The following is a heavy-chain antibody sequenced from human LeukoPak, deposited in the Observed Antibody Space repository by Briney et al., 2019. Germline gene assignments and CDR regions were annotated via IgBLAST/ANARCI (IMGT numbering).Heavy chain of an antibody. Sequence: GGSLRLSCAASGFPFTIYWMNWVRQAPGKGLEWVALINPDGSQTIYVDSVKGRFTISRDNAENSWYLQMNTLRAEDTAVYYCARDLGYGALDPWGQGTLVTVSS. CDR2: INPDGSQT. D-gene: IGHD4-17*01. CDR1: GFPFTIYW. V-gene: IGHV3-7*01. J-gene: IGHJ5*02. CDR3: ARDLGYGALDP.